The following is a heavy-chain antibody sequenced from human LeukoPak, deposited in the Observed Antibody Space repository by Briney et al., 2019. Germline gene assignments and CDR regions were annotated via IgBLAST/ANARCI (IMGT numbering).Heavy chain of an antibody. CDR3: TTDLGTYYHGSQRLIPIDY. D-gene: IGHD3-10*01. CDR2: IKSKTDGETT. J-gene: IGHJ4*02. V-gene: IGHV3-15*01. Sequence: GGSLRLSCVNSGFTFTNAWMSWVRQAPGKGLEWIGRIKSKTDGETTNYAEPVRGRFTISRDDSKSAVYLQMNSLKIEDTAVYYCTTDLGTYYHGSQRLIPIDYWGQGTLVTVSS. CDR1: GFTFTNAW.